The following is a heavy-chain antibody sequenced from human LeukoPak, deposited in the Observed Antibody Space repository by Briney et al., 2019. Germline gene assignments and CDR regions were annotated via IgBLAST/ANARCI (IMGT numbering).Heavy chain of an antibody. V-gene: IGHV5-51*01. CDR3: ARQVIPVTYTDY. Sequence: HGESLKISCKGSGYSFTSYWIAWVRQMPGKGLEWMGIIYAGGSDTRYSPSFQGQVTISADKSISTAYLHWNSLKASDTAMYYCARQVIPVTYTDYWGQGTLSPSPQ. D-gene: IGHD3-16*01. CDR2: IYAGGSDT. J-gene: IGHJ4*02. CDR1: GYSFTSYW.